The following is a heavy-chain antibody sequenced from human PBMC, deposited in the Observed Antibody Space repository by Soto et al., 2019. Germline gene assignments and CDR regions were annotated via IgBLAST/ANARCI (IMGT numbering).Heavy chain of an antibody. CDR2: IIPIFGTA. Sequence: QVQLVQSGAEVKKPGSSVKVSCKASGGTFSSYAISWVRQAPGQGLEWMGGIIPIFGTANYAQKFQGRVTLTADESTSTAYMELSSLRSEDTDVYYCARHPVSGSYAYYYGMDVWGQGTTVTVSS. CDR1: GGTFSSYA. V-gene: IGHV1-69*12. D-gene: IGHD1-26*01. CDR3: ARHPVSGSYAYYYGMDV. J-gene: IGHJ6*02.